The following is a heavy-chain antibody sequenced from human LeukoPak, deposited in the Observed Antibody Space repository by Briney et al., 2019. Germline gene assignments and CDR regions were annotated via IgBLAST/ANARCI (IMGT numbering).Heavy chain of an antibody. CDR3: ATLGTIDS. V-gene: IGHV1-2*02. J-gene: IGHJ4*02. CDR1: GYTFTSYG. Sequence: GASVKVSCKASGYTFTSYGISWVRQAPGQGLEWMGCINPNSGGTKYAQKFQGRVTMTRDTSISTAYMDLSRLRSDDTAVYYCATLGTIDSWGQGTLVTVSS. D-gene: IGHD7-27*01. CDR2: INPNSGGT.